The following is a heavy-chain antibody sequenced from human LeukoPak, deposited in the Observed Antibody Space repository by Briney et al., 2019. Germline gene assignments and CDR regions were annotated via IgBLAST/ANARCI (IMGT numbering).Heavy chain of an antibody. CDR2: IYWNNDR. CDR3: AQYPDYGGDYDAFDI. V-gene: IGHV2-5*01. Sequence: SGPTLVNPTQTLTLTCTFSGFSLTTSGVAVAWIRQPPGKALNWLPSIYWNNDRRFSPSLKSRLTITKDTSKNQVVLTVTNMDPMDTATYYCAQYPDYGGDYDAFDIWGQGTMVTVSS. D-gene: IGHD4-23*01. CDR1: GFSLTTSGVA. J-gene: IGHJ3*02.